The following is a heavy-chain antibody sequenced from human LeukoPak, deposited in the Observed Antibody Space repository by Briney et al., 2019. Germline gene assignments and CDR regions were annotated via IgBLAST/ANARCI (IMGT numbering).Heavy chain of an antibody. CDR2: IRYNGNNQ. J-gene: IGHJ6*03. V-gene: IGHV3-30*02. CDR3: AKDSAFYYIDV. Sequence: QTGGSLRLSCAASGFTFSNYGMHWVRQAPGKGLEWVAFIRYNGNNQYYADSVKGRFTISRDNSKNTLYLQMNSLKGDDTAVYYCAKDSAFYYIDVWGKGTTVIISS. CDR1: GFTFSNYG. D-gene: IGHD3-10*01.